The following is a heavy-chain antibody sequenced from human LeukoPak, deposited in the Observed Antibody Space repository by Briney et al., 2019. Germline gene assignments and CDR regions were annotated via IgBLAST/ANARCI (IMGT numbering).Heavy chain of an antibody. Sequence: GGSLRRSGAGSGFTFSSYAMQWVRQAPGKGLEGVAVISYDGSNQYYADSVKGRFTISRDNSKHTLYLQMNSLRAEDTAVYYCARGEGDIVVVPADYWGQGTLVTVSS. CDR3: ARGEGDIVVVPADY. CDR2: ISYDGSNQ. D-gene: IGHD2-2*01. V-gene: IGHV3-30-3*01. J-gene: IGHJ4*02. CDR1: GFTFSSYA.